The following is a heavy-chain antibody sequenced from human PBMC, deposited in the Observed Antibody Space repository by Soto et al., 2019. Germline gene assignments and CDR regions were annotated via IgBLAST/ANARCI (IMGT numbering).Heavy chain of an antibody. V-gene: IGHV4-31*03. CDR1: GGSISSGGYY. D-gene: IGHD2-15*01. Sequence: QVQLQESGPGLVKPSQTLSLTCTVSGGSISSGGYYWSWIRQHPGKGLEWIGYIYYSGSTYYNPALKIRVTISVDTSKNQFSLKLSSVTAADTAVYYCARDNSGGSCYFDYWGQGTLVTVSS. CDR2: IYYSGST. CDR3: ARDNSGGSCYFDY. J-gene: IGHJ4*02.